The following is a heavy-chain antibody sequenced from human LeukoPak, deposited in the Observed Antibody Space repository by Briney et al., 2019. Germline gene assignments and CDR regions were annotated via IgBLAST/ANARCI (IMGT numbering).Heavy chain of an antibody. CDR2: IIPIFGTA. CDR3: ARGEDGSYFDY. CDR1: GGTFSSYA. V-gene: IGHV1-69*13. J-gene: IGHJ4*02. Sequence: ASVKVSCKASGGTFSSYAISWMRQAPGQGLEWMGGIIPIFGTANYAQKFQGRVTITADESTSTAYMKLSSLRSEDTAVYYCARGEDGSYFDYWGQGTLVTVSS. D-gene: IGHD6-19*01.